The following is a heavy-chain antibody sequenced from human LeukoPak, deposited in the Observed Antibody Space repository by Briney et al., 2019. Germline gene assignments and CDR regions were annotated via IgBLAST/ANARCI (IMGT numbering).Heavy chain of an antibody. D-gene: IGHD6-19*01. V-gene: IGHV1-46*01. CDR3: ARRGGGSGWSDFDY. CDR1: GYTFINYY. CDR2: INPGGGST. J-gene: IGHJ4*02. Sequence: ASVKVSCKASGYTFINYYLHWVRRAPGQGLEWMGIINPGGGSTSYAQMVKGRITLTRDTSASTVYMQLSSLTSQDTAVYYCARRGGGSGWSDFDYWGQGTLVTVSS.